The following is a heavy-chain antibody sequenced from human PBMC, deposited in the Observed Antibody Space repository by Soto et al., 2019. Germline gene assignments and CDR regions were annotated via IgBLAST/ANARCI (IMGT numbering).Heavy chain of an antibody. CDR1: GFTFSGHW. V-gene: IGHV3-74*03. D-gene: IGHD2-2*01. CDR2: VNTDGGTS. J-gene: IGHJ3*02. Sequence: EVQLVESGGDLVRPRGSLRLSCAASGFTFSGHWMHWVRQVPGKGLEWVSRVNTDGGTSAYADSVKGRFTISRENAKNTLYLQMSGLRAEDAAVYYCAREAGYCSRTSCYRRAFDTWGQGTTVSVSS. CDR3: AREAGYCSRTSCYRRAFDT.